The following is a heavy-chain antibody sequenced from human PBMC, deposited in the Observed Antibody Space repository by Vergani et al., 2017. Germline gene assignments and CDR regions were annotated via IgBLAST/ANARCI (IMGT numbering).Heavy chain of an antibody. CDR2: INHSGST. Sequence: QVQLQESGPGLVKPSGTLSLTCDVSDASISSSNWWSWVRPSPGRGLEWIGEINHSGSTNSNPSLKSRVTISVDTSKNQFSLKLRSVTAADTAVYYCARGPSREVYYYYYGMDVWGQGTTVTVSS. D-gene: IGHD5-24*01. V-gene: IGHV4-4*02. CDR3: ARGPSREVYYYYYGMDV. J-gene: IGHJ6*02. CDR1: DASISSSNW.